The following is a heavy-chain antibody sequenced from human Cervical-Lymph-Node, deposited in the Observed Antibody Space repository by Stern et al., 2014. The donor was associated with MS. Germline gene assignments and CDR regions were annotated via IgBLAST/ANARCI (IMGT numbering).Heavy chain of an antibody. Sequence: QVTLRESGPTLVKPTQTLTLTCTLSGFSLTTSGMGVGWIRQPPGKALEWLAVIYWDDDKRYSPSLKSRLSITKDTSKNQVVLTVTNMDPVDTATYYCAHTVWGTSFYFDYWGQGSLVTVSS. CDR1: GFSLTTSGMG. J-gene: IGHJ4*02. CDR2: IYWDDDK. D-gene: IGHD3-16*01. V-gene: IGHV2-5*02. CDR3: AHTVWGTSFYFDY.